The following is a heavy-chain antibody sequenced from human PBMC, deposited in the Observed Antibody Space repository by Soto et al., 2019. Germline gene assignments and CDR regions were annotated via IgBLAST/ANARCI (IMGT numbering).Heavy chain of an antibody. CDR3: DRAGGLGAVAADY. CDR1: GGSISSGGYS. V-gene: IGHV4-30-2*01. D-gene: IGHD6-19*01. CDR2: IYHSGST. Sequence: QLQLQESCSGLVKPSQTLSLTCAVSGGSISSGGYSWSWIRQPPEKGLEWIGYIYHSGSTYYNPSLKSRVTISVDRSKNQFSLKLSSVTAADTAVYYCDRAGGLGAVAADYWGQGTLVTVSS. J-gene: IGHJ4*02.